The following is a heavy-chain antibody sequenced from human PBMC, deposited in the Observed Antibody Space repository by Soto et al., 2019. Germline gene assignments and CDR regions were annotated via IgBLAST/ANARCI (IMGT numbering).Heavy chain of an antibody. V-gene: IGHV3-23*01. J-gene: IGHJ4*02. CDR3: ARDFYKYYDSSGYYRSPAY. CDR1: GFTFSSNG. D-gene: IGHD3-22*01. Sequence: PGGSLRLSCAASGFTFSSNGMIWIRQAPGKGLEWVSSISGSGPNTYYADSVKGRFTISRDNSRNTLFLQMNSLRAEDTAVYYCARDFYKYYDSSGYYRSPAYWGQGTLVTVPS. CDR2: ISGSGPNT.